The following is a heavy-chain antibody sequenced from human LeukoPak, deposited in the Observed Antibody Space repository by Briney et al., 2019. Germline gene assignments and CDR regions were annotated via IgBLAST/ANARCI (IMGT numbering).Heavy chain of an antibody. CDR1: GYSISSGYY. CDR3: ARDSGSYHDIDC. CDR2: IYHSGST. J-gene: IGHJ4*02. Sequence: SETLSLTCTVSGYSISSGYYWGWIRQPPGKGLEWIGSIYHSGSTYYNPSLKSRVTISVDTSKNQFSLKLSSVTAADTAVYYCARDSGSYHDIDCWGQGTLVTVSS. D-gene: IGHD1-26*01. V-gene: IGHV4-38-2*02.